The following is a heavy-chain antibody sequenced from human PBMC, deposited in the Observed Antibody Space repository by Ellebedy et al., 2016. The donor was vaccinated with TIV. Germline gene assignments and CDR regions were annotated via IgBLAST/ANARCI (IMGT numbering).Heavy chain of an antibody. J-gene: IGHJ6*02. CDR1: GFTFSSYA. V-gene: IGHV3-23*01. CDR2: ISGSGGST. Sequence: GESLKISXAASGFTFSSYAMSWVRQAPGKGLEWVSAISGSGGSTYYADSVKGRFTISRDNSKNTLFLQMNSLRAEDTAVYYCAKDGVDCSSTICYGPYYYYYYNMDVWGQGTTVTVSS. CDR3: AKDGVDCSSTICYGPYYYYYYNMDV. D-gene: IGHD2-2*01.